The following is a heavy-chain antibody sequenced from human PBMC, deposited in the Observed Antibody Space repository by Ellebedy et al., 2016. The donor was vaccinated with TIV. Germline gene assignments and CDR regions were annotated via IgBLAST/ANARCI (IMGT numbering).Heavy chain of an antibody. D-gene: IGHD3-10*01. Sequence: GESLKISCAAPGFTVSSNYMSWVRQAPGKGLEWVSIIYSGGKTYHVDSVKGRFNISRDISKNTLYLQMNSLRAEDTAMYYCARMGVRGVIITHAFDIWGQGTMVTVSS. CDR2: IYSGGKT. CDR3: ARMGVRGVIITHAFDI. V-gene: IGHV3-66*01. J-gene: IGHJ3*02. CDR1: GFTVSSNY.